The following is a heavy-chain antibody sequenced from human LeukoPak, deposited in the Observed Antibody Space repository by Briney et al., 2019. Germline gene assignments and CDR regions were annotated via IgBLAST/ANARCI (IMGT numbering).Heavy chain of an antibody. J-gene: IGHJ4*02. CDR2: MKYDGSEK. Sequence: GGSLRLSCAASGFTFSSYWMSWVRQAPGRGLEWVANMKYDGSEKYYVDSVKGRFTISRDNDKNSLYLQMNSRRGESTAVYYCARDIEAGGLFLDYWGQGTLVTVSS. CDR1: GFTFSSYW. D-gene: IGHD6-13*01. V-gene: IGHV3-7*01. CDR3: ARDIEAGGLFLDY.